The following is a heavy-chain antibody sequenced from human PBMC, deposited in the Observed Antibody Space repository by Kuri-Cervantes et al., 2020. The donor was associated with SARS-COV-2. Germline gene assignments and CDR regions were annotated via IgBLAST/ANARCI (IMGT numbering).Heavy chain of an antibody. J-gene: IGHJ5*02. D-gene: IGHD3-10*01. V-gene: IGHV1-58*02. CDR1: GSTFSGSA. Sequence: KVSCKASGSTFSGSAIQWVRQARGQRLEWIGWIVVGSGNTDYAREFQERVTITRDMSTTTVYMELSGLRSDDTAMYYCAPFYYRSINNWSDPWGQGTQVTVSS. CDR3: APFYYRSINNWSDP. CDR2: IVVGSGNT.